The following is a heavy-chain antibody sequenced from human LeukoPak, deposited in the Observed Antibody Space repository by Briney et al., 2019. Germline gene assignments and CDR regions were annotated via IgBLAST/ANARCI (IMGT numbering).Heavy chain of an antibody. CDR2: IYHSGST. D-gene: IGHD2-21*01. CDR3: ASFHCGGDCYDY. Sequence: SETLSLTCAVSGYSISSGYYWGWIRQPPGKGLEGIGSIYHSGSTYYNPSLKSRVTISVDTSKNQFSLKLSSVTAADTAVYYCASFHCGGDCYDYWGQGTLVTVSS. J-gene: IGHJ4*02. CDR1: GYSISSGYY. V-gene: IGHV4-38-2*01.